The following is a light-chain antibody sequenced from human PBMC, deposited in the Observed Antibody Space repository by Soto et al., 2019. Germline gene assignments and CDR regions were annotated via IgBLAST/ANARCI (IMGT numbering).Light chain of an antibody. CDR2: DVA. CDR3: FSCGGGRPPVG. J-gene: IGLJ2*01. V-gene: IGLV2-11*01. CDR1: RSDVGGYKY. Sequence: QSALTQPRSVSGSPGQSVTIFCTGSRSDVGGYKYVSWYQQFPGKAPKLIIYDVAKRPSGVPGRFSGSKSGNTASLTISGLQAEEGGDYSCFSCGGGRPPVGFGG.